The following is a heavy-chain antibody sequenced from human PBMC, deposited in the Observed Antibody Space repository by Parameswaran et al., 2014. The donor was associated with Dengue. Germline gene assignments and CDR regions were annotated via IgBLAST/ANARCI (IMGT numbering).Heavy chain of an antibody. V-gene: IGHV4-31*03. CDR1: GASISSGFHY. Sequence: SETLSLTCTVSGASISSGFHYWIWIRQHPGKGLEWIGYIYDSGRTYYNPSLHSRVIISVDSSKNQFSLKLSSVTAADTAVYYCARRYDFWSGYRYDYYGLDVWGQGTTVTVSS. CDR3: ARRYDFWSGYRYDYYGLDV. D-gene: IGHD3-3*01. J-gene: IGHJ6*02. CDR2: IYDSGRT.